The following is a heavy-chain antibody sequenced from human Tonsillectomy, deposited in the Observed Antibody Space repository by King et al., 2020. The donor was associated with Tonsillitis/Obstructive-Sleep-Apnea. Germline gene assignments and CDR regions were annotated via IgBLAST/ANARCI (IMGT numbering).Heavy chain of an antibody. J-gene: IGHJ4*02. Sequence: VQLVESGAEVKKPGDSLKISCKGSGYSFTSYWIGWVRQMPGKGLEWMGIIYPGDSDTRYSPSFQGQVTISADKSISTAYLQWSSLKASDIAMYYCARPRYCSVAVCWGAFDYWGQGTLGTVSS. CDR2: IYPGDSDT. V-gene: IGHV5-51*01. D-gene: IGHD2-15*01. CDR1: GYSFTSYW. CDR3: ARPRYCSVAVCWGAFDY.